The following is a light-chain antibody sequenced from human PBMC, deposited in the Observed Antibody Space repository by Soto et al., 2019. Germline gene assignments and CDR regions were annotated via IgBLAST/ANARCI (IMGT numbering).Light chain of an antibody. J-gene: IGKJ2*01. Sequence: DTELTQSPATLSLSPGDRATLSCRASQSVSSYYFAWYQQIPGQAPRLLIYGASTRATGIPDRFSGSGSGTDFTLTISSLEPEDFAVYYCHQYNNSPYTFGQGTMVEIK. CDR2: GAS. CDR1: QSVSSYY. V-gene: IGKV3-20*01. CDR3: HQYNNSPYT.